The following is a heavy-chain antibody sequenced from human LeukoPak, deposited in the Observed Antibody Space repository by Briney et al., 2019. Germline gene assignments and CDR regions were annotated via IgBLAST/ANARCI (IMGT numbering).Heavy chain of an antibody. V-gene: IGHV5-51*01. J-gene: IGHJ1*01. Sequence: GESLPISCKASGYTFNTYWIGWVRQKPGKGLEWMAIVYPGDSHTRYSPSFQGHFTISADKTVTTAYLQWSSLEASDTAVYYCARLSGGSWANTEYFPDWGQGTLVIVSS. D-gene: IGHD7-27*01. CDR2: VYPGDSHT. CDR3: ARLSGGSWANTEYFPD. CDR1: GYTFNTYW.